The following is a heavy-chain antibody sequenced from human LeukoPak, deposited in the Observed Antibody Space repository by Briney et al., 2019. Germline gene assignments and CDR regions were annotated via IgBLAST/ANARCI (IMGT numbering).Heavy chain of an antibody. D-gene: IGHD3-10*01. Sequence: SETLSLTCSVPGGSISSSSYYWGWIRQPPGKGLEWIGSIYYSGSTSYNPSLKSRVTVSVDTSKNQFSLKLSSVTAADTAVFYCARQRLLWFGDPTPDFFDYWGQGTLVTVSS. V-gene: IGHV4-39*01. CDR1: GGSISSSSYY. CDR2: IYYSGST. J-gene: IGHJ4*02. CDR3: ARQRLLWFGDPTPDFFDY.